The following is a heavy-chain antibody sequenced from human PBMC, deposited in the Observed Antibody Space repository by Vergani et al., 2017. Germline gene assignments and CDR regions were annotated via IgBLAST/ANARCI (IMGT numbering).Heavy chain of an antibody. CDR3: ASSSREDWFDP. Sequence: QVQLVQSGAEVTKPGSSVKVSCKASGGTFRSYAISWVRQAPGQGFEWRGRIIPILGIANYAQKFQGRVTITADKSTSTAYMELSSLGSEDTAGYYGASSSREDWFDPWGQGTLVTVSS. V-gene: IGHV1-69*04. D-gene: IGHD1-26*01. CDR2: IIPILGIA. CDR1: GGTFRSYA. J-gene: IGHJ5*02.